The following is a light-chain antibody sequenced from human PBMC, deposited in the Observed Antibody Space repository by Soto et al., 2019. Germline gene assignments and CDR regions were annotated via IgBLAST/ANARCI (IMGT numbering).Light chain of an antibody. J-gene: IGLJ1*01. CDR3: SSYTSGRDVYV. V-gene: IGLV2-14*01. CDR2: EVS. Sequence: QSVLTQPASVSGSPGQSITISCTGTSSDVGSYHYVSWFQQHPGKAPKLIIFEVSDRPSGVSTRFSGSKSGDTASLTISGLQAGDEADYYCSSYTSGRDVYVFGGGTKV. CDR1: SSDVGSYHY.